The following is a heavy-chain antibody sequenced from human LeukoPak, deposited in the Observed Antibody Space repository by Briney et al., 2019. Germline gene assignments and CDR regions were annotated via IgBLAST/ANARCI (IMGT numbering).Heavy chain of an antibody. D-gene: IGHD1-26*01. Sequence: GGSLRLSCAASGFTFSSYWMHWVRQAPRKGLVWVSRINTDGSSTSCADSVKGRFTISRDNAKNTLYLQMNSLRAEDTAVYYCARSGNSGSYYPHYFDYWGQGTLVTVSS. CDR2: INTDGSST. CDR3: ARSGNSGSYYPHYFDY. V-gene: IGHV3-74*01. CDR1: GFTFSSYW. J-gene: IGHJ4*02.